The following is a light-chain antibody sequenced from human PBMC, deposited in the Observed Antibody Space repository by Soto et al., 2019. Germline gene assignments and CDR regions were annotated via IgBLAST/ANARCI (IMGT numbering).Light chain of an antibody. Sequence: DIQMTQSPSFVSASVGDRVTVTCRASQGISNWLAWYQQKPGKAPKLLIYTASTLGSGAPSRFSGTGSGTDFTLTISSLQPEDFATYYCQQASGFPITFGQGTRLEIK. CDR1: QGISNW. J-gene: IGKJ5*01. CDR3: QQASGFPIT. V-gene: IGKV1-12*01. CDR2: TAS.